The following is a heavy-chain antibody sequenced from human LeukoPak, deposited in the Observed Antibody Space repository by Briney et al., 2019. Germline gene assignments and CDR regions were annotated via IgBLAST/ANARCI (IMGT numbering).Heavy chain of an antibody. CDR1: GFTFSNAW. J-gene: IGHJ4*02. CDR3: AKENPTFSDIAVAGFY. Sequence: QSGGSLRLSCAASGFTFSNAWMSWVRQAPGKGLEWVSVISGSGRTTYYADSVKGRFTISRDTSKNTLYLQMNSLRAEDTAVYYCAKENPTFSDIAVAGFYWGQGTLVTVSS. D-gene: IGHD6-19*01. CDR2: ISGSGRTT. V-gene: IGHV3-23*01.